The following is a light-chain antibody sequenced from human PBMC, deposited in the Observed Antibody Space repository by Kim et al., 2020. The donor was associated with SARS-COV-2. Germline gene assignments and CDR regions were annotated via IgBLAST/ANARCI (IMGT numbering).Light chain of an antibody. CDR2: SDS. J-gene: IGLJ3*02. V-gene: IGLV3-21*04. CDR3: QVWDSPSDLWV. CDR1: IIGTDS. Sequence: APGKPATITCGGDIIGTDSVHWYQQKPGQAPVVVIYSDSDRPSGIPERFSGSKSGDTATLAISRVAAGDEADYYCQVWDSPSDLWVFGGGTQLTVL.